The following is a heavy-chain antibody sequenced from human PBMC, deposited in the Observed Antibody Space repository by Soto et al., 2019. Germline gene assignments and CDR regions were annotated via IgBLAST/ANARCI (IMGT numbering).Heavy chain of an antibody. CDR1: GDSVSKNSAT. Sequence: SQTLSLTCAISGDSVSKNSATWNWIRQSPARGLEWLGRTYYRSKWYNDYAVSVKSRITINPDTSKNQFSLQLNSVTPEDTAVYYCARGSLRGGNWYFDLWGRATMVTVSS. D-gene: IGHD3-16*01. J-gene: IGHJ2*01. CDR2: TYYRSKWYN. V-gene: IGHV6-1*01. CDR3: ARGSLRGGNWYFDL.